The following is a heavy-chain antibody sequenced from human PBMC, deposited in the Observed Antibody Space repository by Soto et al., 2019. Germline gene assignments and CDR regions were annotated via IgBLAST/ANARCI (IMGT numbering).Heavy chain of an antibody. J-gene: IGHJ4*02. CDR2: IYPHDSKV. CDR1: GYSFTGYW. Sequence: KISCQTSGYSFTGYWIVWVRQMPGKGLEWMGIIYPHDSKVNYNPSVQGQVTMSADKSISTAYLQWSSLRASDTAIYFCARGNVENCLGFWRQRTPVTVSS. D-gene: IGHD2-21*01. V-gene: IGHV5-51*01. CDR3: ARGNVENCLGF.